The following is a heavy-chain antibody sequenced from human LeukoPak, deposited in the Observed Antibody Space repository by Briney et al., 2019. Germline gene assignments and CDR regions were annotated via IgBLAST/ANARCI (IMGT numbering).Heavy chain of an antibody. CDR1: GFTFSSYG. V-gene: IGHV3-30*02. D-gene: IGHD2-15*01. CDR2: IWYDGSNK. J-gene: IGHJ4*02. Sequence: GGSLRLSCAASGFTFSSYGMHWVRQSPGKGLEWVAGIWYDGSNKYYADSVKCRFTISRDNSKNTMYLHMNSLSAEDTAVYYCAKVKAAYCSGGSCYQYFDYWGQGTLVTVSS. CDR3: AKVKAAYCSGGSCYQYFDY.